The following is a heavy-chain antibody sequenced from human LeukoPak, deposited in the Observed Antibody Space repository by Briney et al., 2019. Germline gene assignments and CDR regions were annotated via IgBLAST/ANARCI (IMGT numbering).Heavy chain of an antibody. V-gene: IGHV3-33*01. CDR3: AREDSNYDHSFDY. CDR2: IWYDGSNK. CDR1: GFTFSSYG. Sequence: GGSLRLSCAASGFTFSSYGMHWVRQAPGKGLEWVAVIWYDGSNKYYADSVKGRFTISRDNSKNTLYLQMNGLRAEDTAVYYCAREDSNYDHSFDYWGQGTLVTVSS. J-gene: IGHJ4*02. D-gene: IGHD4-11*01.